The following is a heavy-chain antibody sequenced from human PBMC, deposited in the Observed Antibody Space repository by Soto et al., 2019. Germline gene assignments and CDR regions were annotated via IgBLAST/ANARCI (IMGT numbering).Heavy chain of an antibody. J-gene: IGHJ6*02. Sequence: PGGSLRLSCAASGFTFSSYGMHWVRQAPGKGLEWVAVISYDGSNKYYADSVKGRFTISRDNSKNTLYLQMNSLRAEDTAVYYCAKVQNGVTIFGVVIPADYYYGMDVWGQGTTVTVSS. V-gene: IGHV3-30*18. D-gene: IGHD3-3*01. CDR3: AKVQNGVTIFGVVIPADYYYGMDV. CDR1: GFTFSSYG. CDR2: ISYDGSNK.